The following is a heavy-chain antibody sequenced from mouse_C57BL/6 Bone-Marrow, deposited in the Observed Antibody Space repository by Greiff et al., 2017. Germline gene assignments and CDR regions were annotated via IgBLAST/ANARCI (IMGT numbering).Heavy chain of an antibody. CDR2: IEPENGDT. CDR1: GFNIKDDY. J-gene: IGHJ1*03. CDR3: TTPGAHFDV. V-gene: IGHV14-4*01. D-gene: IGHD1-3*01. Sequence: VQLQQSGAELVRPGASVKLSCTASGFNIKDDYMHWVKQRPEQGLEWIGWIEPENGDTEYASKFQGKATITADTSSNTAYLQLSSLTSEDTAVYYCTTPGAHFDVWGTGTTVTVSS.